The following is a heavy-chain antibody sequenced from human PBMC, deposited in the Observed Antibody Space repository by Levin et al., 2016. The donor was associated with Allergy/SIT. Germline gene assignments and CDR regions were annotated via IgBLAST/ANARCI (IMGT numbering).Heavy chain of an antibody. CDR2: IKQDGSEK. Sequence: GESLKISCAASGFTFSSYWMSWVRQAPGKGLEWVANIKQDGSEKYYVDSVKGRFTISRDNAKNSLYLQMNSLRAEDTAVYYCAREADIAAAGTDYWGQGTLVTVSS. D-gene: IGHD6-13*01. J-gene: IGHJ4*02. CDR3: AREADIAAAGTDY. CDR1: GFTFSSYW. V-gene: IGHV3-7*03.